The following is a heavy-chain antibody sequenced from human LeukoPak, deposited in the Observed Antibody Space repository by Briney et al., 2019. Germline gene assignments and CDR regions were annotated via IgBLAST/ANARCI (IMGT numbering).Heavy chain of an antibody. D-gene: IGHD5-12*01. V-gene: IGHV4-59*01. CDR1: GGSFSGYY. J-gene: IGHJ4*02. CDR2: IYYSGST. Sequence: SETLSLTCAVYGGSFSGYYWSWIRQPPGKGLEWIGYIYYSGSTNYNPSLKSRVTISVDTSKNQFSLKLTSVTAADTAVYYCARVSGYDWESFYDYWGQGTLVTVSS. CDR3: ARVSGYDWESFYDY.